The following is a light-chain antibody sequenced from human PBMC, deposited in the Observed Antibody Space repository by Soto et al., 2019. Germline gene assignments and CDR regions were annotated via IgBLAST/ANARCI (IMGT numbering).Light chain of an antibody. V-gene: IGKV3-20*01. J-gene: IGKJ1*01. Sequence: EIVLTQSPGTLSLSPGERATLSCRASQSVSSSYLAWYQQKPGPAPRLLIYGSSSRATGIPDRFSGSGSGTDFTLTISRLEAEAFAVYYCQQYGSSRTFGQGTKVEIK. CDR1: QSVSSSY. CDR2: GSS. CDR3: QQYGSSRT.